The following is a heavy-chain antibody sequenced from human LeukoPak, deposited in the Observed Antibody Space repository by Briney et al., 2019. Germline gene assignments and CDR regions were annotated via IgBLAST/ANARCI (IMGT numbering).Heavy chain of an antibody. Sequence: SETLSLTCAVYGGSFSGYYWSWIRQPPGKGLEWIGEINHSGSTNYNPSLKSRVTISVDTSKNQFSLKLSSVTAADTAVYYCARDALGYYDSSGYVWFDPWGQGTLVTVSS. CDR1: GGSFSGYY. V-gene: IGHV4-34*01. D-gene: IGHD3-22*01. J-gene: IGHJ5*02. CDR2: INHSGST. CDR3: ARDALGYYDSSGYVWFDP.